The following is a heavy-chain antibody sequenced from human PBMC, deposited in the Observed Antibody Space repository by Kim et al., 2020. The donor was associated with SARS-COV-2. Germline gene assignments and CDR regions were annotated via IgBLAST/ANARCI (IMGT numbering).Heavy chain of an antibody. J-gene: IGHJ4*02. D-gene: IGHD6-19*01. Sequence: GGSLRLSCAASGFTFSSYAMHWVRQAPGKGLEWVAVISYDGSNKYYADSVKGRFTISRDNSKNTLYLQMNSLRAEDTAVYYCARDPHWYSSGWLFDYWGQGTLVTVSS. V-gene: IGHV3-30*04. CDR2: ISYDGSNK. CDR3: ARDPHWYSSGWLFDY. CDR1: GFTFSSYA.